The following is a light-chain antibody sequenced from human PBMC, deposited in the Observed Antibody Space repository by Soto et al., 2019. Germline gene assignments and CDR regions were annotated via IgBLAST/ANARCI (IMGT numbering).Light chain of an antibody. J-gene: IGKJ4*01. CDR2: DAS. V-gene: IGKV3-11*01. CDR3: QQRSNLPPT. CDR1: QSVSSY. Sequence: EIVLTQSPATLSLSPGEGATISCRASQSVSSYLGWYQQKPGQPPRLLIYDASNRATGTPVRFSGSGSGTDFTLTISSLEPEDFAVYYCQQRSNLPPTFGGGTKV.